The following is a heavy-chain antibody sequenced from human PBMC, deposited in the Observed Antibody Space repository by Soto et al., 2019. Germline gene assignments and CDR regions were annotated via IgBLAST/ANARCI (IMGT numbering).Heavy chain of an antibody. Sequence: GESLKISCKGSGYSFTSYWISWVRQMPGKGLEWMGRIDPSDSYTNYSPSFQGHVTISADKSISTAYLQWSSLKASDTAMYYCARTYYYDSSGYYYLDYWGQGTVVTVSS. V-gene: IGHV5-10-1*01. CDR2: IDPSDSYT. CDR3: ARTYYYDSSGYYYLDY. CDR1: GYSFTSYW. J-gene: IGHJ4*02. D-gene: IGHD3-22*01.